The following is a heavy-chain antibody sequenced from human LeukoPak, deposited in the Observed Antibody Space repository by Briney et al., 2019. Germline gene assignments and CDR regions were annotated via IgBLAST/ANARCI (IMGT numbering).Heavy chain of an antibody. J-gene: IGHJ2*01. V-gene: IGHV3-7*01. Sequence: PGGSLRLSCAASGFTFSSYWMSWVRQAPGKGLEWVANITQDGSEKYYVDSVKGRFTISRDNAKNSVYLQMNSLRAEDTAVYYCAREGATRMTRGAINWYFDLWGRGTLVTVSS. D-gene: IGHD1-26*01. CDR1: GFTFSSYW. CDR3: AREGATRMTRGAINWYFDL. CDR2: ITQDGSEK.